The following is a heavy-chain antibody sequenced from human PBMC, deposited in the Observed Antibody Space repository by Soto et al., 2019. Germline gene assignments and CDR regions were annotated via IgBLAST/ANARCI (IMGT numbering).Heavy chain of an antibody. CDR2: IWAGGGNE. CDR1: GFNFSSYG. CDR3: AIDQTDSGGYSDA. V-gene: IGHV3-30*02. J-gene: IGHJ5*02. Sequence: VGSLRLSCEASGFNFSSYGIHWVRQAPGKGLEWVAIIWAGGGNEYNADSVNGRFTISSDNSNNTMYLQVNKLSAEDTDVSVYAIDQTDSGGYSDAWGQGTLVTVSS. D-gene: IGHD3-22*01.